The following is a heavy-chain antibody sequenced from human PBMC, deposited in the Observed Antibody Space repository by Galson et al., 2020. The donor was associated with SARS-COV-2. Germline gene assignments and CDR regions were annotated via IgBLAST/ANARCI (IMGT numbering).Heavy chain of an antibody. D-gene: IGHD5-12*01. V-gene: IGHV4-28*01. CDR3: ARKGWLQWSAFDI. CDR2: IYDSGST. CDR1: GYSIRSSNW. Sequence: SETLSLTCAVSGYSIRSSNWWGWIRQPPGKGLEWIGYIYDSGSTYYNPSLKSRVTMSVDTSRNQFSLKLSSVTAVDTAVYYCARKGWLQWSAFDIWGQGTMVTVSS. J-gene: IGHJ3*02.